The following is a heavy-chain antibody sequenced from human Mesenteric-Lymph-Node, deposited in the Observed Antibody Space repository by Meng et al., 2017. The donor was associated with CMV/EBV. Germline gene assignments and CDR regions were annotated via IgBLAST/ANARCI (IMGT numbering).Heavy chain of an antibody. D-gene: IGHD5-12*01. CDR3: ARADVDIVALDY. V-gene: IGHV4-31*11. J-gene: IGHJ4*02. CDR1: GGPFSGYQ. CDR2: IYYSGST. Sequence: SETLSLTCAVHGGPFSGYQWTWIRQHPGKGLEWIGYIYYSGSTYYNPSLKSRVTISVDTSKNQFSLKLSSVTAADTAVYYCARADVDIVALDYWGQGTLVTVSS.